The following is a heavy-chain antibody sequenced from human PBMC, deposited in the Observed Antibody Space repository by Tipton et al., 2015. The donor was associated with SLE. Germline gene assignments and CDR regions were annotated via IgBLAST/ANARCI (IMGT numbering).Heavy chain of an antibody. CDR3: AGVLRFLEWLSPRWFDP. Sequence: GLVKPSETLSLTCAVYGGSFSGYCWTWIRQPPGKGLEWIGEINHSGSTNYNPSLKSRVTISVDTSRNQFSLKLSSVTAADTAVYYCAGVLRFLEWLSPRWFDPWGQGTLVTVSS. D-gene: IGHD3-3*01. V-gene: IGHV4-34*01. CDR2: INHSGST. CDR1: GGSFSGYC. J-gene: IGHJ5*02.